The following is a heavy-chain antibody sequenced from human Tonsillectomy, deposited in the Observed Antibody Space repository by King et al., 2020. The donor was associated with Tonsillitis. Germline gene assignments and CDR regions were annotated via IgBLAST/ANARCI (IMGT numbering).Heavy chain of an antibody. D-gene: IGHD1-1*01. Sequence: VQLVGSGGGLVQPGGSLRLSCAASGFTFYRFAMSWVRQAPGKGLEWVSGISGNGGSTSYADSVEGRFAISRDNSKNTLYLQMDGLRAEDTALFYCVKDVWGTNWYYFDSWGQGTLVTVSS. V-gene: IGHV3-23*04. J-gene: IGHJ4*02. CDR1: GFTFYRFA. CDR2: ISGNGGST. CDR3: VKDVWGTNWYYFDS.